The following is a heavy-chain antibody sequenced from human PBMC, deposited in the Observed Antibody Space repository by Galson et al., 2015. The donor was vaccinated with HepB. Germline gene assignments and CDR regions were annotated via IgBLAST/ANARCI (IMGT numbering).Heavy chain of an antibody. CDR3: ARLDVSGNYFRFDY. D-gene: IGHD3-10*01. V-gene: IGHV3-21*01. CDR2: ISARSTYI. J-gene: IGHJ4*02. Sequence: SLRLSCAASGFTFSSHSINWVRQAPGKGLEWVSSISARSTYIYYADSVRGRFTVSRDNAKNSVYLQMNNLRDEDTALYYCARLDVSGNYFRFDYWGQGTRVTVSS. CDR1: GFTFSSHS.